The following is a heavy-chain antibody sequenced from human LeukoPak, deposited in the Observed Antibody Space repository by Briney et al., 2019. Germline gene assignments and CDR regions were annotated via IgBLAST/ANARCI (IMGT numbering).Heavy chain of an antibody. CDR3: VRDSGSSYGYYFLH. J-gene: IGHJ1*01. CDR1: GFTFSAYA. Sequence: GGSLRLSCEASGFTFSAYAMTWVRQAPGKGLEWVSSISSSSSHMFYADSVKGRFSISRDNANNSLYLQMNSLRAEDTAVYYCVRDSGSSYGYYFLHWGQGTLVTVSS. CDR2: ISSSSSHM. V-gene: IGHV3-21*01. D-gene: IGHD1-26*01.